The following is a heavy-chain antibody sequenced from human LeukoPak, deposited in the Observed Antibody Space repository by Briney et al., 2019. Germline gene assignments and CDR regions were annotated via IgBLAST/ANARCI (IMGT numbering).Heavy chain of an antibody. CDR3: ARKGGSLVRGVIMDAFDM. Sequence: ASVKVSCKASGYTFTNYYVHWVRQAPGQGLEWMGIINLSGGSTSYTQKFQGRVTMTRDTSTSTVYMEMSSLRSEDTAVYYCARKGGSLVRGVIMDAFDMWGQGTMVTVSS. J-gene: IGHJ3*02. CDR2: INLSGGST. D-gene: IGHD3-10*01. CDR1: GYTFTNYY. V-gene: IGHV1-46*01.